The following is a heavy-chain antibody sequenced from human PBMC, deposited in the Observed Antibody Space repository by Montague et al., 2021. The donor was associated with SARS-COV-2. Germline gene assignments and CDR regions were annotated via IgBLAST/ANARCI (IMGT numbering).Heavy chain of an antibody. J-gene: IGHJ4*01. D-gene: IGHD5-12*01. CDR2: IYYSGST. CDR3: ARHGWGWLRLLRPFDY. Sequence: SETLSLTCTVSGGSISSSTYYWGWIRQPPGKGLEWIGSIYYSGSTYYNPSLKSRVTISVDTSKNQFSLKLSSVTAADTAVYYCARHGWGWLRLLRPFDYWG. CDR1: GGSISSSTYY. V-gene: IGHV4-39*01.